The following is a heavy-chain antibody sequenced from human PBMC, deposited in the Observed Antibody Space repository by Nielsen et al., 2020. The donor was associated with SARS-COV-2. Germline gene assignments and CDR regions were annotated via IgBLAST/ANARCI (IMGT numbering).Heavy chain of an antibody. CDR2: INPNSGGT. CDR1: GYTFTGYY. J-gene: IGHJ4*02. Sequence: ASVRVSCKASGYTFTGYYMHWVRQAPGQGLEWMGRINPNSGGTNYAQKFQGRVTMTRDTSISTAYMEPSRLRSDDTAVYYCARGGTMVRGVIRTGEFDYWGQGTLVTVSS. CDR3: ARGGTMVRGVIRTGEFDY. D-gene: IGHD3-10*01. V-gene: IGHV1-2*06.